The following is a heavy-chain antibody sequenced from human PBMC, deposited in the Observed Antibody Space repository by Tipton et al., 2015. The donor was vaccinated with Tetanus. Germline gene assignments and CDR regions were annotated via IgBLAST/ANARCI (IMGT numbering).Heavy chain of an antibody. V-gene: IGHV4-34*01. Sequence: LRLSCAVSGGSFSGHYWSWIRQPPGEGLEWIGEINPSGGASYNPSLKSRVTISVDTSKNQFSLKLTSVTAADTAVYYCARHLYGYWFDPWGQGALVTVSS. CDR3: ARHLYGYWFDP. CDR2: INPSGGA. D-gene: IGHD3-10*01. CDR1: GGSFSGHY. J-gene: IGHJ5*02.